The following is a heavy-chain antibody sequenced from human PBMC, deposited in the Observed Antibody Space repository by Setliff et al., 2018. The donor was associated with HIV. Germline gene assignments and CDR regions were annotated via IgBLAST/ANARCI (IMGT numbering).Heavy chain of an antibody. J-gene: IGHJ4*02. Sequence: GGSLRLSCEASGFTFSSFEMNWVRQAPGKGLEWVSYISTSGSTTYYADSVKGRFTISRDNAKNSLYLQMNSLRAEDTAVYYCARVRPLGYCSTGACPPDYWGQGTLVTVSS. CDR2: ISTSGSTT. CDR3: ARVRPLGYCSTGACPPDY. CDR1: GFTFSSFE. V-gene: IGHV3-48*03. D-gene: IGHD2-8*01.